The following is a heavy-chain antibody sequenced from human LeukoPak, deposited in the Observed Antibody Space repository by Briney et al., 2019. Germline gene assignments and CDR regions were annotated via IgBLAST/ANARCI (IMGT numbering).Heavy chain of an antibody. V-gene: IGHV3-15*01. Sequence: GGSLRLSCAASGFTFNNVSMSWVRQAPGKGPEWVGRIKSKADGGTTDYAAPVKGRFTLSRDDSKKTLYLHLNSLKTEDTGVYYCTTRTPYYDSWTGYYVEAFDIWGQGTKVTISS. J-gene: IGHJ3*02. CDR3: TTRTPYYDSWTGYYVEAFDI. CDR2: IKSKADGGTT. D-gene: IGHD3-3*01. CDR1: GFTFNNVS.